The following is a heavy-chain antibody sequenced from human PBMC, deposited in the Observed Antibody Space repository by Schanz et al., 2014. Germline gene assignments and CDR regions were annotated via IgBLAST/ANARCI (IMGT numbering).Heavy chain of an antibody. J-gene: IGHJ4*02. Sequence: QVQLVQSGAEVKKPGASVKVSCKASGYTFSSYGITWVRQAPGQGLVWMGWINGYNGHTLYAQKFQGRVTMTTDTSTSTSYMELTSLRFDDTAVYYCARDFSAYVGNYFDYWGQGTLVTVSS. CDR3: ARDFSAYVGNYFDY. CDR1: GYTFSSYG. CDR2: INGYNGHT. D-gene: IGHD5-12*01. V-gene: IGHV1-18*01.